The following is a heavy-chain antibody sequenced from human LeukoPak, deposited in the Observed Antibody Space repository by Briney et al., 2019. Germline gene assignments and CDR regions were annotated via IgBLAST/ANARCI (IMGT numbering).Heavy chain of an antibody. Sequence: GGSLRLSCAASGFTFSDYYISWIRQAPGKGLEWVSYISSSGSTIYYADSMKGRFTISRDNAKNSLYLQMNSLRAEDTALYYCAKDIRQWLPPYYFDYWGQGTLVTVSS. CDR3: AKDIRQWLPPYYFDY. J-gene: IGHJ4*02. CDR1: GFTFSDYY. CDR2: ISSSGSTI. D-gene: IGHD6-19*01. V-gene: IGHV3-11*01.